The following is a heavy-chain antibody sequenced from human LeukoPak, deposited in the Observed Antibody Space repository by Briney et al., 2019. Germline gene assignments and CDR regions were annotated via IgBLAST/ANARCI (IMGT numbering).Heavy chain of an antibody. D-gene: IGHD2-15*01. V-gene: IGHV1-69*05. CDR2: IIPIFGTA. CDR1: GGTFSSYA. Sequence: GASVTVSCKASGGTFSSYAISWVRQAPGQGLEWMGGIIPIFGTANYAQKFQGRVTITTDESTSTAYMELSSLRSEDTAVYYCAIPMHSRDYYYYYMDVWGKGTTVTVSS. CDR3: AIPMHSRDYYYYYMDV. J-gene: IGHJ6*03.